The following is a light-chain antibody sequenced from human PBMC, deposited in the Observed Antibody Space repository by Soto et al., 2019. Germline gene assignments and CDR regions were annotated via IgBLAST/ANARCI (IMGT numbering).Light chain of an antibody. CDR2: DAY. V-gene: IGKV1-5*01. CDR1: QSISSW. Sequence: DIQMTQSPSTLSASVGDRVTITCRASQSISSWLAWYQQKPGKAPKLVIYDAYSLESGVQSRFSGSGSGTEFTLTIRSLQPDDFATYYCKQYNSYSQTFGQGTKVDI. CDR3: KQYNSYSQT. J-gene: IGKJ1*01.